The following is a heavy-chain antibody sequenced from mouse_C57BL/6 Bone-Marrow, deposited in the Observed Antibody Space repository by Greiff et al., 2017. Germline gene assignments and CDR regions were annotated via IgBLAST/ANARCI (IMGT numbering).Heavy chain of an antibody. J-gene: IGHJ3*01. V-gene: IGHV1-69*01. CDR1: GYTFTSYW. D-gene: IGHD2-3*01. CDR2: IDPSDSYT. Sequence: VQLQQPGAELVMPGASVKLSCKASGYTFTSYWMHWVKQRPGQGLEWIGEIDPSDSYTNYNQKSKGKSTLTVDKSSSTAYMQLSSLTSEDSAVYYCARSGGYYRFAYWGQGTLVTVSA. CDR3: ARSGGYYRFAY.